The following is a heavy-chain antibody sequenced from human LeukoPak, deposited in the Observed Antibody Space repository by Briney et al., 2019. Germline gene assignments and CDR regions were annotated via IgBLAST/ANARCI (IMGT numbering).Heavy chain of an antibody. J-gene: IGHJ4*02. CDR1: GVSMSSSNYY. D-gene: IGHD6-13*01. CDR2: LYYSGRT. V-gene: IGHV4-39*01. Sequence: SETLSLTCTVSGVSMSSSNYYWGWIRQPPGEGLEWIGSLYYSGRTYYNPSLKSRVTISVDTSKNQFSLKLTSVTAADTAVYYCARHGYSGCYYDYWAQGTLVTVSS. CDR3: ARHGYSGCYYDY.